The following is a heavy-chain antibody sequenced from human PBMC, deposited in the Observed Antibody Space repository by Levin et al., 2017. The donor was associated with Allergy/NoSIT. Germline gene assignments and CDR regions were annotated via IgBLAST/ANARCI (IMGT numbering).Heavy chain of an antibody. CDR2: IYPGDSDT. CDR1: GSSFTSYW. Sequence: GGSLRLSCKGSGSSFTSYWIGWVRQMPGKGLEWMGIIYPGDSDTRYSPSFQGQVTISADKSISTAYLQWSSLKASDTAMYYCARRGYGAGSYYKFDYWGQGTLVTVSS. CDR3: ARRGYGAGSYYKFDY. D-gene: IGHD3-10*01. V-gene: IGHV5-51*01. J-gene: IGHJ4*02.